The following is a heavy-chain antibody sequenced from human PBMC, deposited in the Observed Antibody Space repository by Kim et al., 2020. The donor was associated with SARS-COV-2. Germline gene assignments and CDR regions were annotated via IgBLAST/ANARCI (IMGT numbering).Heavy chain of an antibody. D-gene: IGHD2-15*01. Sequence: GGSLRLSCAASGFIFSDFYMSWIRQAPGKGLEWVSYISSSDGTIDYADSVKGRFTISRDNAKKSLYLQMNSLRAEDTAVYYCARDRRRPYCSGGSCYSADFDYWGQGTLVTVSS. V-gene: IGHV3-11*01. CDR2: ISSSDGTI. CDR3: ARDRRRPYCSGGSCYSADFDY. J-gene: IGHJ4*02. CDR1: GFIFSDFY.